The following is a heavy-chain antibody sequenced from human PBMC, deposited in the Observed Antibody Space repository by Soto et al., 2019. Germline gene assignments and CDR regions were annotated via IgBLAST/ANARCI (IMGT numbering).Heavy chain of an antibody. Sequence: ASVKVSCKASGYTFTSYGISWVRQAPGQGLEWMGWISAYNGNTNYAQKLQGRVTMTTDTSTSTAYMELRSLRSDDTSVYYCARGYSSSWYGDFDYWGQGTLVTVSS. V-gene: IGHV1-18*01. CDR3: ARGYSSSWYGDFDY. CDR2: ISAYNGNT. D-gene: IGHD6-13*01. J-gene: IGHJ4*02. CDR1: GYTFTSYG.